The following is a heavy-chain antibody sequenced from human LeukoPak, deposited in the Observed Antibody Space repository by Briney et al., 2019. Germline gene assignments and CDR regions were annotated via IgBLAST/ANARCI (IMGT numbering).Heavy chain of an antibody. CDR2: LSGSGYNT. Sequence: GGSLRLSCAASGFTFSSHALSWVRQAPGKGLEWVSSLSGSGYNTYYADSVKGRFTISRDNSKNTVYLQMNSLRAEDTAVYYCAKVAPGLRRRLFDYWGQGTLVTVSS. D-gene: IGHD4-17*01. V-gene: IGHV3-23*01. CDR1: GFTFSSHA. CDR3: AKVAPGLRRRLFDY. J-gene: IGHJ4*02.